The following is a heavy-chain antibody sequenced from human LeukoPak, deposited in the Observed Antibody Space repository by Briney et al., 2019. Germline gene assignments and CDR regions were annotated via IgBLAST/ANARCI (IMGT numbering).Heavy chain of an antibody. CDR2: ISYDGSNK. D-gene: IGHD6-13*01. J-gene: IGHJ6*03. CDR1: GFTFSSYA. V-gene: IGHV3-30*14. CDR3: ARDRTGQQLISRKDYYYMDV. Sequence: GRSLRLSCAASGFTFSSYAMHWVRQAPGKGLEWVAVISYDGSNKYYADSVKGRFTISRDNSKNTLYLQMKSLRAEDTAVYYCARDRTGQQLISRKDYYYMDVWGKGTTVTISS.